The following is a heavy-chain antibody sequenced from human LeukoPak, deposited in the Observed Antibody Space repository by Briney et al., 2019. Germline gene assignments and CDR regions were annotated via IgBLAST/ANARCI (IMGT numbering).Heavy chain of an antibody. CDR1: GGSISSYY. V-gene: IGHV4-59*01. J-gene: IGHJ2*01. Sequence: SETLSLTCTVSGGSISSYYWSWIRQPPGKRLEGIGYIYYSGSTNYNASLKSRVTISLDTSKNQFCLKLTSVTAADTAVYYCARDRMITFGGIIVPNWYFDLWGRGTLVTVSS. D-gene: IGHD3-16*02. CDR3: ARDRMITFGGIIVPNWYFDL. CDR2: IYYSGST.